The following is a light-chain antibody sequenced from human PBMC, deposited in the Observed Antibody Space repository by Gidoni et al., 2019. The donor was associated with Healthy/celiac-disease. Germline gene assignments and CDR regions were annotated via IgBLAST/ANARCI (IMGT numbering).Light chain of an antibody. Sequence: DIHITQSPSSLSASVGDRVTITCRASQSISSYLNWYQQKPGKATKLLIYAASSLQSGVPSRFSGSGSGTDFTLTISSLKHEDFATYYCQQSYSTSNTFGQGTKLEIK. J-gene: IGKJ2*01. CDR3: QQSYSTSNT. CDR1: QSISSY. CDR2: AAS. V-gene: IGKV1-39*01.